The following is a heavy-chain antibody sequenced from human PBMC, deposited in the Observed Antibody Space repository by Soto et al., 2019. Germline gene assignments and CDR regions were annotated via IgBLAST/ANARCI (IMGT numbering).Heavy chain of an antibody. CDR3: ARASRNGHYFDY. V-gene: IGHV3-72*01. CDR1: GFTFSDHY. D-gene: IGHD2-8*01. CDR2: IKNRGNNYIT. J-gene: IGHJ4*02. Sequence: EVQLVESGGGLVQPGGSLRVSCAASGFTFSDHYMDWVRQAPGKGLEWVGRIKNRGNNYITEYAASVTGRITISRDDSKNSVYLQMNSLKTEDTAVYYCARASRNGHYFDYWGQGTLVTVSS.